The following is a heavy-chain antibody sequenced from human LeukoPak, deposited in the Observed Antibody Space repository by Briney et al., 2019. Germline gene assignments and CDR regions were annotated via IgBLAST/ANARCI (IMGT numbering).Heavy chain of an antibody. D-gene: IGHD6-13*01. CDR3: ASCSSSWEYFDY. CDR2: IYSGDNT. CDR1: RFTVSNNY. J-gene: IGHJ4*02. V-gene: IGHV3-53*01. Sequence: GGSLRLSCAASRFTVSNNYMSWVRQAPGKGLEWVSVIYSGDNTYYADSVRGRFIVSRDNSKNTLYLQMSSLRAEDTAVYYCASCSSSWEYFDYWGQGTLVTVSS.